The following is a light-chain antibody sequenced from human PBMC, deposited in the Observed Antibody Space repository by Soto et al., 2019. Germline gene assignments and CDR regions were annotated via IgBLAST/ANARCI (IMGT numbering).Light chain of an antibody. CDR2: GNN. Sequence: QSVLTQPPSMSGAPGQSVTISCTGSSSNIGAGYDVHWYQQLPGKAPRLLIFGNNNRPSRVPDRFSGSKSGTSASLAITGLQAEDEADYYCQSHDNSLSDTYVFGTGTKRTVL. CDR3: QSHDNSLSDTYV. J-gene: IGLJ1*01. CDR1: SSNIGAGYD. V-gene: IGLV1-40*01.